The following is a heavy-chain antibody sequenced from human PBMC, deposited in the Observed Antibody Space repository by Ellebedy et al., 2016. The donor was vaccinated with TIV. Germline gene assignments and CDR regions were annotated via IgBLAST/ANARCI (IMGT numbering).Heavy chain of an antibody. CDR2: ITYDGGKT. Sequence: GGSLRLXXAASGFIFSTFAMHWVRQSPGKGLEWVAVITYDGGKTYYADSVKGRFTISRDNSKNTLYLQMDSLRAEDTAVYYCARDGGGVGLRFPYWGQGTLVTVSS. V-gene: IGHV3-30*04. CDR1: GFIFSTFA. D-gene: IGHD5-12*01. CDR3: ARDGGGVGLRFPY. J-gene: IGHJ4*02.